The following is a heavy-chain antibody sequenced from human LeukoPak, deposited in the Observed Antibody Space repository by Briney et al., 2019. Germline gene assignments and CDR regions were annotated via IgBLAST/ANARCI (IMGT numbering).Heavy chain of an antibody. D-gene: IGHD1-26*01. CDR1: GFTFSSYA. CDR2: ISYDGSNK. J-gene: IGHJ4*02. CDR3: ARAAEYSIKWELVF. V-gene: IGHV3-30-3*01. Sequence: PGGSLRLSCAASGFTFSSYAMHWVRQAPGKGLEWVAVISYDGSNKYYADSVKGRFTISRDNSKNTLYLQMNSLRAEDTAVYYCARAAEYSIKWELVFWGQGTLDTVSS.